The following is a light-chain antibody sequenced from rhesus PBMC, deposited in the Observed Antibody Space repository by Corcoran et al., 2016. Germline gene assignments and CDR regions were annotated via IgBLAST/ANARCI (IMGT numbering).Light chain of an antibody. CDR2: EVS. V-gene: IGLV2-32*02. Sequence: QAALPQPRSVSGSPGQSVTISCPGTSSDIGGYNYVSWYQHHPGTAPKLMIYEVSKRPSGVSDRFSGSKSGNTASLTISGLQAEDESDYYCSSDAGSNTYVFGSGTKLTVL. CDR3: SSDAGSNTYV. CDR1: SSDIGGYNY. J-gene: IGLJ6*01.